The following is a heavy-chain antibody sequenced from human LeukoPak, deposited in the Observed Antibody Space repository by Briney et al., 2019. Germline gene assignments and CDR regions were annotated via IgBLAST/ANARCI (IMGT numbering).Heavy chain of an antibody. Sequence: PGRSLRLSCAASGFTFSSYAMHWVRQAPGKGLEWVAVISYDGSNKYYADSVKSRFTISRDNSKNTLYLQMNSLRAEDTAVYYCARDVDGWFDPWGQGTLVTVSS. CDR3: ARDVDGWFDP. V-gene: IGHV3-30*04. J-gene: IGHJ5*02. CDR2: ISYDGSNK. CDR1: GFTFSSYA.